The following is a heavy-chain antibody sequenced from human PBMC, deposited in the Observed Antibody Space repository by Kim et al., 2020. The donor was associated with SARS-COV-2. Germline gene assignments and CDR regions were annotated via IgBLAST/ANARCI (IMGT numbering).Heavy chain of an antibody. Sequence: SETLSLTCTVSGYSISSGYYWGWIRQPPGKGLEWIGSIYHSGSTYYNPSLKSRVTISVDTSKNQFSLKLSSVTAADTAVYYCARDKRDSSGYYPPNFDY. CDR1: GYSISSGYY. J-gene: IGHJ4*01. D-gene: IGHD3-22*01. V-gene: IGHV4-38-2*02. CDR2: IYHSGST. CDR3: ARDKRDSSGYYPPNFDY.